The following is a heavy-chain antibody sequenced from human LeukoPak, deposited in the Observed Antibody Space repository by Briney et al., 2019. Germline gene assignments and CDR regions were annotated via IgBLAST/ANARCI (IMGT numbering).Heavy chain of an antibody. CDR1: GFTVSSNY. D-gene: IGHD3-22*01. CDR3: ARGYYYDSSGYYSIPFDY. CDR2: IYSGGST. Sequence: PGGSLRLSCAASGFTVSSNYMSWVRQAPGKGLEWVSVIYSGGSTYYADSVKGRFTISRDNSKNTLYLQMNSLRAEDTAVYYCARGYYYDSSGYYSIPFDYWGQGTLVTVSS. J-gene: IGHJ4*02. V-gene: IGHV3-53*01.